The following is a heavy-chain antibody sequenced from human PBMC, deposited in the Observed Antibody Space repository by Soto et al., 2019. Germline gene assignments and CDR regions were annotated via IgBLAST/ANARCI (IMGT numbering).Heavy chain of an antibody. CDR2: VYYSGST. CDR3: ARINWYTSSWYYFDY. J-gene: IGHJ4*02. D-gene: IGHD6-13*01. Sequence: SETLSLTCTLSGDSITWTSCYWGWIRQPPGKGLEWVGDVYYSGSTYYNPSLKSRLTMSIDTSKGQFSLKLSSVTAADTAVYYCARINWYTSSWYYFDYWGQGTLVTVSS. V-gene: IGHV4-39*07. CDR1: GDSITWTSCY.